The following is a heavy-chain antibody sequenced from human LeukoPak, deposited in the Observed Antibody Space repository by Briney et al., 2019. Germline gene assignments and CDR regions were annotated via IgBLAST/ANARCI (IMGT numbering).Heavy chain of an antibody. CDR1: GGSVSSSSCF. CDR3: AKAPFSRGYSYGFNAFDM. V-gene: IGHV4-39*01. CDR2: ISYSGST. Sequence: PSETLSLTCTVSGGSVSSSSCFWGWIRQPPGKGLEWIGSISYSGSTYYNPSLKSRVTMPVDTSKNQFSLRLNSVTAVDTAVYYCAKAPFSRGYSYGFNAFDMWAQGTLVTVSS. J-gene: IGHJ3*02. D-gene: IGHD5-18*01.